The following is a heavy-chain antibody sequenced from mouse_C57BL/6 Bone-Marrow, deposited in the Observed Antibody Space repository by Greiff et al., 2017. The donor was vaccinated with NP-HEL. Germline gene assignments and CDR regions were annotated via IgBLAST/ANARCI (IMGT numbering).Heavy chain of an antibody. CDR3: ARSSYYYGSSPHYYAIDY. J-gene: IGHJ4*01. Sequence: QVQLQQPGAELVRPGSSVKLSCKASGYTFTSYWMDWVKQRPGQGLEWIGNIYPSDSETHYNQKFKDKATLTVDKSSSTAYMQLSSLTSEDSAVYYCARSSYYYGSSPHYYAIDYWGQGTSVTVSS. V-gene: IGHV1-61*01. CDR1: GYTFTSYW. CDR2: IYPSDSET. D-gene: IGHD1-1*01.